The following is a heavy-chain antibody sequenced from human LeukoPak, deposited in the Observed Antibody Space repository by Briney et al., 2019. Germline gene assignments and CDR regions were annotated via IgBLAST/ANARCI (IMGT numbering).Heavy chain of an antibody. J-gene: IGHJ4*02. Sequence: PGGSLRLSCAASGFTFSNYWMHWVRQDPGKGLVWVSFINPDGSTTNYADSVKGRFTISRDNAKNALYLQMNSLRAEDTAVYYCARGYYGSGSRSDYWGQGTLVTVSS. V-gene: IGHV3-74*01. CDR3: ARGYYGSGSRSDY. CDR1: GFTFSNYW. D-gene: IGHD3-10*01. CDR2: INPDGSTT.